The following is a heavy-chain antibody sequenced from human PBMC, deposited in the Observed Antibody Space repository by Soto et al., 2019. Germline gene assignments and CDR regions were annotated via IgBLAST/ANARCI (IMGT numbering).Heavy chain of an antibody. V-gene: IGHV4-31*01. CDR2: IYYSGST. CDR1: GGSISSGGYY. D-gene: IGHD4-17*01. Sequence: QVQLQESGPGLVKPSQTLSLTCTVSGGSISSGGYYWSWIRQHPGKGLEWIGYIYYSGSTYYNPSLKSVVTLSVDTSKNHSSLKLSSVTAADTAVYYCASQLRWHAFDIWGQGTMVTVSS. J-gene: IGHJ3*02. CDR3: ASQLRWHAFDI.